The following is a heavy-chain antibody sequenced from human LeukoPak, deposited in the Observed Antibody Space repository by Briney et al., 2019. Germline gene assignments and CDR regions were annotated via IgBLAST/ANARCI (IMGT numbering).Heavy chain of an antibody. V-gene: IGHV1-2*02. CDR1: GYTFTGYY. J-gene: IGHJ4*02. CDR3: ARAIYSSGSFTDY. Sequence: ASVKVSCKASGYTFTGYYMHWVRQAPGQGLEWMGWINPNSGGTNYAQKFQGGVTMTRDTSISTAYMELSRLRSDDTAVYYCARAIYSSGSFTDYWGQGTLVTVSS. CDR2: INPNSGGT. D-gene: IGHD6-19*01.